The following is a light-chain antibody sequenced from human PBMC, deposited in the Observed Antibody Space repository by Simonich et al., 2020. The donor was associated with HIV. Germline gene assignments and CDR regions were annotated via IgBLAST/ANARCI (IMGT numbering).Light chain of an antibody. V-gene: IGKV4-1*01. CDR3: QQYYSPPLA. Sequence: DIVMTQSPDSLAVSLGERATINCKSSQSLLYSSNNKNYLAWYQQKPGQPPKLRIYCASTRESGVPDRFSGSGSGTDFTLTISSLQAEDVAVYYCQQYYSPPLAFGGGTKVEIK. CDR1: QSLLYSSNNKNY. J-gene: IGKJ4*01. CDR2: CAS.